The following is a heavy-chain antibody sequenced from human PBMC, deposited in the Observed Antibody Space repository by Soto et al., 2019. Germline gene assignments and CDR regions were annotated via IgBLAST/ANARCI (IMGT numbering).Heavy chain of an antibody. D-gene: IGHD2-2*01. J-gene: IGHJ6*02. CDR2: ISSSGSTI. Sequence: PRVSLRLSCAASGFTFSDYYMSWIRQAPGKGLEWVSYISSSGSTIYYADSVKGRFTISRDNAKNSLYLQMNSLRAEDTAVYYCARDWDCISTSCYDGYYYYYGMDVWGQGTTVTVSS. CDR1: GFTFSDYY. V-gene: IGHV3-11*01. CDR3: ARDWDCISTSCYDGYYYYYGMDV.